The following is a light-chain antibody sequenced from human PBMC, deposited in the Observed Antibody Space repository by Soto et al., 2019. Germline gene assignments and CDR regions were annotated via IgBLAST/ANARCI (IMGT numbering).Light chain of an antibody. Sequence: DIVMTQPPDSLAVSLGERATINCKSSQSVLYTSNNKNYLAWYQQKAGQPPKVLIYWASTRESGVPDRFSGSGSGTDFTLTISSLQAEDVALYYCQQYYSTPPTFGQGTKVDIK. V-gene: IGKV4-1*01. J-gene: IGKJ1*01. CDR2: WAS. CDR1: QSVLYTSNNKNY. CDR3: QQYYSTPPT.